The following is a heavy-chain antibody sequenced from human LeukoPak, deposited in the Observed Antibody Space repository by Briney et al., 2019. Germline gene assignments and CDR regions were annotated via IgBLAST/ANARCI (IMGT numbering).Heavy chain of an antibody. CDR2: ISWNSGSI. Sequence: SLRLSCAASGFTFDDYAMHWVRQAPGKGLEWVSGISWNSGSIGYADSVKGRFTISRDNAKNSLYLQMNSLRAEDTALYYCAKDVQQLVRNDAFDIWGQGTMVTVSS. CDR3: AKDVQQLVRNDAFDI. J-gene: IGHJ3*02. D-gene: IGHD6-13*01. CDR1: GFTFDDYA. V-gene: IGHV3-9*01.